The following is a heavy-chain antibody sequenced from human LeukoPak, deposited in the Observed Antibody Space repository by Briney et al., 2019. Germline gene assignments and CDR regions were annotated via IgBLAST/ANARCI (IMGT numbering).Heavy chain of an antibody. V-gene: IGHV4-30-4*01. Sequence: PSETLSLTCTVSGGSISSGDYYWSWIRQPPGKGLEWIGYMYYSGSTYYNPSLKSRVTISLDTSKNQFSLKLSSVTAADTAVYYCARPYYYDSRVDPWGQGTLVTVSS. D-gene: IGHD3-22*01. CDR1: GGSISSGDYY. J-gene: IGHJ5*02. CDR2: MYYSGST. CDR3: ARPYYYDSRVDP.